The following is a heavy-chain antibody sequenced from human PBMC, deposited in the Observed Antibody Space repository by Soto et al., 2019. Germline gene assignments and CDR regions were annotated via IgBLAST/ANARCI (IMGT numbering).Heavy chain of an antibody. D-gene: IGHD2-2*01. J-gene: IGHJ4*02. CDR2: INHSGST. V-gene: IGHV4-34*01. CDR1: GGSFSGYY. CDR3: ARIPIVVVPAAMGIFDY. Sequence: PSETXSLTCAVYGGSFSGYYWSWIRQPPGKGLEWIGEINHSGSTNYNPSLKSRVTISVDTSKNQFSLKLSSVTAADTAVYYCARIPIVVVPAAMGIFDYWGQGTLVTVSS.